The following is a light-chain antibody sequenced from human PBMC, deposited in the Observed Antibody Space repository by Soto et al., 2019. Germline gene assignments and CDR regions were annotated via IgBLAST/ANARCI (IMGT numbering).Light chain of an antibody. J-gene: IGKJ2*01. CDR1: QSVSSN. Sequence: EIVMTQSPATLSVSPGERATLSCRARQSVSSNLAWYQQKPGQAPRLLIYGASTRATGIPARFSGSGSGTDFTLTIGSLQSEDFAVYFCHQYNNWPHTFGQGTKLEIK. CDR2: GAS. V-gene: IGKV3-15*01. CDR3: HQYNNWPHT.